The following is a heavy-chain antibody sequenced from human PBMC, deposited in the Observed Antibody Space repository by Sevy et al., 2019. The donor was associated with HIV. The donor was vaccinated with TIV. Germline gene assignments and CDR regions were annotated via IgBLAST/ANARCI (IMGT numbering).Heavy chain of an antibody. J-gene: IGHJ4*02. D-gene: IGHD5-18*01. V-gene: IGHV4-59*01. CDR1: GGSISSYY. CDR3: ARVRYTYGFLIFFDY. Sequence: SETLSLTCSVSGGSISSYYWSWIRQPPGKGLEWIEYSGNTNYNSSLKSRVTISVDTSKNQFSLKLNSVTAADTAVYYCARVRYTYGFLIFFDYWGQGTLVTVSS. CDR2: YSGNT.